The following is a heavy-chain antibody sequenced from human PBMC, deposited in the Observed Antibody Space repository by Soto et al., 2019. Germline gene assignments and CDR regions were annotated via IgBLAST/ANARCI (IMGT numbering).Heavy chain of an antibody. D-gene: IGHD1-7*01. CDR3: AKDPISPEAGTTSYYYYYMDV. Sequence: GGSLRLSCAASGFTFSSYGMHWVRQAPGKGLEWVAVISYDGSNKYYADSVKGRFTISRDNSKNTLYLQMNSLRAEDTAVYYCAKDPISPEAGTTSYYYYYMDVWGKGTTVTVSS. V-gene: IGHV3-30*18. CDR1: GFTFSSYG. CDR2: ISYDGSNK. J-gene: IGHJ6*03.